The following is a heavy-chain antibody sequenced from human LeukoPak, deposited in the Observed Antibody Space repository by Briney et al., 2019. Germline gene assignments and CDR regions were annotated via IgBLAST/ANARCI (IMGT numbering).Heavy chain of an antibody. CDR2: TVVGSGNT. J-gene: IGHJ4*02. V-gene: IGHV1-58*01. CDR3: ARGGIAAPFDY. D-gene: IGHD6-13*01. Sequence: SVKVSCKASGFTFTSSAVQWVRQARGQRLEWIGWTVVGSGNTNYAQKFQERVTITRDMSTSTAYMELSSLRSEDTAVYYCARGGIAAPFDYWGQGTLVTVSS. CDR1: GFTFTSSA.